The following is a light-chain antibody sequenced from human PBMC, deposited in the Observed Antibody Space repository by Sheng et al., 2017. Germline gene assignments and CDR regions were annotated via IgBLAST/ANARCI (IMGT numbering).Light chain of an antibody. CDR3: QVYDSSSDHVV. J-gene: IGLJ2*01. CDR1: RIGTKR. Sequence: SYVLTQPPSVSVAPGQTASITCGGNRIGTKRVHWYQQKPGQAPXLVVYDDSDRPSGIPERFSGSNSGNTATLTISRVEAGDEADYYCQVYDSSSDHVVFGGGTKLTVL. CDR2: DDS. V-gene: IGLV3-21*02.